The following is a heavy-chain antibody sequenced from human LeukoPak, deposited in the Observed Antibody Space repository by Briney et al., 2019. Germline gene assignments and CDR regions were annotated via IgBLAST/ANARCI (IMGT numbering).Heavy chain of an antibody. CDR2: IKSKTDGGTI. Sequence: GGSLRLSCAASGFTFSNAWMSWVRQAPGKGLEWVGRIKSKTDGGTIDYAAPGKGRFTISRDDSKNTLYLRMNSLKTEDTAVYYCTTGLQDWLSRELWGQGTLVTVSS. D-gene: IGHD3/OR15-3a*01. CDR3: TTGLQDWLSREL. J-gene: IGHJ4*02. V-gene: IGHV3-15*01. CDR1: GFTFSNAW.